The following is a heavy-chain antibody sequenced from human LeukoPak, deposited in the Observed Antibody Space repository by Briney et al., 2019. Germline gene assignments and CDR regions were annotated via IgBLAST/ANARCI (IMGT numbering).Heavy chain of an antibody. J-gene: IGHJ4*02. V-gene: IGHV3-23*01. CDR1: GFTFRSYA. CDR2: ICGSGGST. CDR3: ANSRRN. Sequence: GGSLRLSCAASGFTFRSYAMSWVRQAPGKGLEWVSAICGSGGSTYNTHPEKVGFTISRDNSKNTLYLQMNSLGAEDTVVYYCANSRRNWGQGTLVTVS.